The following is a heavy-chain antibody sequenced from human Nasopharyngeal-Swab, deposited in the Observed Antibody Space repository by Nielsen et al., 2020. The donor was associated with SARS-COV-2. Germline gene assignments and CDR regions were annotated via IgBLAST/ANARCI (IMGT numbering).Heavy chain of an antibody. J-gene: IGHJ6*03. Sequence: GESLKISCAASGFTFSSYWMSWVRQAPGKGLEWVANIKQDGSEKYYVDSVKGRFTISRDNAKNSLYLQMNSLRAEDTAVYYCARDMLVRSSYYYYYMDVWGKGTTVTVSS. V-gene: IGHV3-7*01. CDR3: ARDMLVRSSYYYYYMDV. CDR2: IKQDGSEK. D-gene: IGHD3-16*01. CDR1: GFTFSSYW.